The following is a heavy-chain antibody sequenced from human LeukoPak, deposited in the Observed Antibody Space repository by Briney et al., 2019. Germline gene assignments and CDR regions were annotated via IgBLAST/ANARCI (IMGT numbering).Heavy chain of an antibody. J-gene: IGHJ4*02. CDR2: ISSSSSYI. CDR3: AGDYDILTGYYSRLVGGPEKDY. V-gene: IGHV3-21*01. CDR1: GFTFSSYS. Sequence: PGGSLRLSCAASGFTFSSYSMNWVRQAPGKGLEWVSCISSSSSYIYYADSVKGRFTTSRDNAKNSLYLQMNSLRAEDTAVYYCAGDYDILTGYYSRLVGGPEKDYWGQGTLVTVSS. D-gene: IGHD3-9*01.